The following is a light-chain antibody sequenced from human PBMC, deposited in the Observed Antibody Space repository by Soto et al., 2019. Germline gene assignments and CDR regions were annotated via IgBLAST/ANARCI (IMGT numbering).Light chain of an antibody. CDR3: QQYNNWPLT. V-gene: IGKV3-15*01. CDR2: GAS. J-gene: IGKJ1*01. CDR1: QSVGSY. Sequence: EVVMTQSPATLYVSPGERATLSCRASQSVGSYLAWYQQKPGQAPRLLIYGASTRAAGIAPRFSGGGSGTEFTLTITSLQSEDFAVYYCQQYNNWPLTFGHGTKVAIK.